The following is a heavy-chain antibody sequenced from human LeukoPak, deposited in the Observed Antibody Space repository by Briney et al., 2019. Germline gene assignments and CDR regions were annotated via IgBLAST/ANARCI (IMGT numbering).Heavy chain of an antibody. J-gene: IGHJ3*02. CDR1: GYTFISYA. V-gene: IGHV1-3*01. CDR2: INVGNGNT. CDR3: ARPRTGAFDI. D-gene: IGHD3/OR15-3a*01. Sequence: ASVKVSCKASGYTFISYAMHWVRQAPGQRPEWMGWINVGNGNTKYAQKFQGRVTISRDTSARVVYLELNSLKSEDTSMYYCARPRTGAFDIWGQGTMVTVSS.